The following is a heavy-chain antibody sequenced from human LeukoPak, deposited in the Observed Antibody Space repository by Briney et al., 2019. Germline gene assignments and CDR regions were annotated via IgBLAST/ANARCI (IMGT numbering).Heavy chain of an antibody. Sequence: SETLSLTCTVPGGSISSSSYYWGWIRQPPGKGLEWIGSIYYSGITYYNPSLKSRITMSVDTSKKQFSLKLTSVTAADTAVYYCARSRAVTLYFDLWGRGTLVAVSS. V-gene: IGHV4-39*07. CDR3: ARSRAVTLYFDL. CDR1: GGSISSSSYY. CDR2: IYYSGIT. D-gene: IGHD4-23*01. J-gene: IGHJ2*01.